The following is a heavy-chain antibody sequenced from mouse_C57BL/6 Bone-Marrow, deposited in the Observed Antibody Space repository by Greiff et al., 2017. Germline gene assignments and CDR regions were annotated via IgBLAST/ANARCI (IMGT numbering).Heavy chain of an antibody. CDR3: ARWAVDYLDY. V-gene: IGHV1-82*01. J-gene: IGHJ2*01. Sequence: VQLQQSGPELVKPGASVKISCKASGYAFSSSWMNWVKQRPGKGLEWIGRIYPGGGDTNYNGKLKGKATLTANKSSSTAYMQLSSLTSEDSAVYFCARWAVDYLDYWGQGTTLTVSS. CDR2: IYPGGGDT. CDR1: GYAFSSSW.